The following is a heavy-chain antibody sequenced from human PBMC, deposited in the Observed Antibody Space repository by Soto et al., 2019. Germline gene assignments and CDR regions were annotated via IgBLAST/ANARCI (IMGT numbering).Heavy chain of an antibody. CDR2: IWYDGSNK. J-gene: IGHJ4*02. CDR3: ARDGYCSGGSCYSVQVFDY. CDR1: GFTFSSYG. V-gene: IGHV3-33*01. D-gene: IGHD2-15*01. Sequence: GGSLRLSCAASGFTFSSYGMHWVRQAPGKGLEWVAVIWYDGSNKYYADSVKGRFTISRDNSKNTLYLQMNSLRAEDTAVYYCARDGYCSGGSCYSVQVFDYWGQGTLVNVSS.